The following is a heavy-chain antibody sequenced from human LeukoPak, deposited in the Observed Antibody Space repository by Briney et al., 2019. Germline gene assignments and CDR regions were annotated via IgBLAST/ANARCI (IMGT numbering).Heavy chain of an antibody. CDR2: INHSGST. J-gene: IGHJ4*02. CDR1: GGSFSGYY. CDR3: ARGALRRDYFDY. V-gene: IGHV4-34*01. Sequence: PSETLSLTCAVYGGSFSGYYWSWIRQPPGKGLEWIGEINHSGSTNYNPSLKSRVTISVDTSKNQFSLKLSSVTAADTAVYYRARGALRRDYFDYWGQGTLVTVSS.